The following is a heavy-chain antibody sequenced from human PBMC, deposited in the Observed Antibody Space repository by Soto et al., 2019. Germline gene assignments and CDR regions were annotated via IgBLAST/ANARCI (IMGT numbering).Heavy chain of an antibody. V-gene: IGHV3-30-3*01. CDR2: ISYDGSNK. D-gene: IGHD5-12*01. J-gene: IGHJ4*02. Sequence: QVQLVESGGGVVQPGRSLRLSCAASGFTLNTHAMHWVRQAPGKGLEWVAFISYDGSNKYYADSVKGRFTISRDNFKNMLYLQMNSLRVEDTAIYYCARGSGYYGSSFDYWGQGTLVTVSS. CDR3: ARGSGYYGSSFDY. CDR1: GFTLNTHA.